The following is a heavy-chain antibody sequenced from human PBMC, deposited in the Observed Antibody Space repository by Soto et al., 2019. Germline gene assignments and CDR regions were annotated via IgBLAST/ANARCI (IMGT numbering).Heavy chain of an antibody. CDR3: ARESEDLTSNFDY. J-gene: IGHJ4*02. Sequence: GGSLRLSCAASGFTFTRYSMNWVRQAPGKGLEWVSSIRSTTNYIYYGDSMKGRFTISRDNAKNSLYLEMNSLRAEDTAVYYCARESEDLTSNFDYWGQGTLVTVSS. V-gene: IGHV3-21*06. CDR2: IRSTTNYI. CDR1: GFTFTRYS.